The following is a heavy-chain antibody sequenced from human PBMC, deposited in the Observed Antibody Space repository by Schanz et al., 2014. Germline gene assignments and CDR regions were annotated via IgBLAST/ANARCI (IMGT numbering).Heavy chain of an antibody. J-gene: IGHJ4*02. V-gene: IGHV3-21*01. CDR1: GFTFSDYW. Sequence: ESGGGLVQPGGSLRLSCTASGFTFSDYWMSWVRQAPGRGLEWVSSISTSGTYMYIADSLKGRLTISRDDAKKSMYLQMDSLRAEDTAVYFCVSQTGSPNYWGQGTLXTVSS. D-gene: IGHD6-13*01. CDR2: ISTSGTYM. CDR3: VSQTGSPNY.